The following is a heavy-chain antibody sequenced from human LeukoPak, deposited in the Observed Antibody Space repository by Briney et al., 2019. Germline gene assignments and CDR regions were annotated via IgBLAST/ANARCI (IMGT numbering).Heavy chain of an antibody. CDR2: IYTSGST. Sequence: PSETLSLTCTVSGGSISGYYWSWIRQPPGKGLEWSGDIYTSGSTNYNPSLKSRVTISVDTSKNQFSLKLSSVTAADTAVYYCARHVHQYRPGRASSLNWFDPWGQGTLVTVSS. J-gene: IGHJ5*02. V-gene: IGHV4-4*09. D-gene: IGHD2-2*01. CDR3: ARHVHQYRPGRASSLNWFDP. CDR1: GGSISGYY.